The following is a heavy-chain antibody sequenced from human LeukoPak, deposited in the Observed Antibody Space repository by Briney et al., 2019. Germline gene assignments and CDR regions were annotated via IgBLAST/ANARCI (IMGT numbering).Heavy chain of an antibody. CDR1: GFTFSSNS. D-gene: IGHD3-10*01. Sequence: GEAPRLSCAASGFTFSSNSMTWVRQTPGKGLEWVSGISGSGDSTFYADSVKGRFTISRDNSRNTLYLQMSSLRPEDTAVYYCTKWSGFGDDWGQGTLVTVSS. CDR3: TKWSGFGDD. CDR2: ISGSGDST. V-gene: IGHV3-23*01. J-gene: IGHJ4*02.